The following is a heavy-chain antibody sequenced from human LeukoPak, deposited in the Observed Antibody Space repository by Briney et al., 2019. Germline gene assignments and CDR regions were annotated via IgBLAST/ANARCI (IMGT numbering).Heavy chain of an antibody. CDR1: GFTFSSYA. CDR2: ISGSGGST. Sequence: TGGSLRLSCAASGFTFSSYAMSWVRQAPGKGLEWVSAISGSGGSTYYADSVKGRLTISRDNSKNTLYLQMNSLRAEDTAVYYCAKGRDGDYLWFDPWGQGTLVTVSS. J-gene: IGHJ5*02. CDR3: AKGRDGDYLWFDP. D-gene: IGHD4-17*01. V-gene: IGHV3-23*01.